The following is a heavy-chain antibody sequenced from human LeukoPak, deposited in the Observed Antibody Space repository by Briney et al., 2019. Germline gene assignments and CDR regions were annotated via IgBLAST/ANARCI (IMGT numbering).Heavy chain of an antibody. CDR2: INHSGST. CDR3: AREAAYYGSGSYYKRVFDY. V-gene: IGHV4-34*01. Sequence: SETLSLTCAVYGGSFSGYYWSWIRQPPGKGLEWIGEINHSGSTNYNPSLKSRVTISVDTSKNQFSLKLSSVTAADTAVYYCAREAAYYGSGSYYKRVFDYWGQGTLVTVSS. J-gene: IGHJ4*02. CDR1: GGSFSGYY. D-gene: IGHD3-10*01.